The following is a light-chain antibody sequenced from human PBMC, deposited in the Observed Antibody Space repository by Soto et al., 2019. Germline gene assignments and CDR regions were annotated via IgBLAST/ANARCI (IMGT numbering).Light chain of an antibody. CDR3: QQLNSYPLT. CDR2: WAS. Sequence: DIVMTQSPDSLAVSLGERATINCKSSQSVLYSSNNKNQLAWYQQKPGQPPKLLIYWASTRESGVPDRFSGSGSGTDFTLTISSLQPEDLETYYCQQLNSYPLTFGGGTKVDI. V-gene: IGKV4-1*01. J-gene: IGKJ4*01. CDR1: QSVLYSSNNKNQ.